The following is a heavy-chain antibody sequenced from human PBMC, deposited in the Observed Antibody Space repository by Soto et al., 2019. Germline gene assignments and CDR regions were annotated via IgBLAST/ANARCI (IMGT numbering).Heavy chain of an antibody. D-gene: IGHD2-15*01. CDR1: VASVSSYY. Sequence: SETLSLTCTVSVASVSSYYWIWIRQPAGRGLEWIGRIYISGSTDYNPSLKGRVSMSVDRSKNQFSLKLTSVTAADTAVYYCVRDCSGGGCYSDYGMDVWGQGTTVTVSS. CDR2: IYISGST. J-gene: IGHJ6*02. CDR3: VRDCSGGGCYSDYGMDV. V-gene: IGHV4-4*07.